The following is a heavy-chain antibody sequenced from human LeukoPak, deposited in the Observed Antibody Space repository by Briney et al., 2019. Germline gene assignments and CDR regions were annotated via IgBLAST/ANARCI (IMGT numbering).Heavy chain of an antibody. CDR3: AKDPHDFGYYYMDV. J-gene: IGHJ6*03. Sequence: GGSLRLSCAASGFTFSTYGMHWVRQAPGKGLEWVAVISYDGSNKYYADSVKGRFTISRDNSKNTLYLQMNSLRAEDTAVYYCAKDPHDFGYYYMDVWGKGTTVTVSS. CDR1: GFTFSTYG. D-gene: IGHD3-3*01. CDR2: ISYDGSNK. V-gene: IGHV3-30*18.